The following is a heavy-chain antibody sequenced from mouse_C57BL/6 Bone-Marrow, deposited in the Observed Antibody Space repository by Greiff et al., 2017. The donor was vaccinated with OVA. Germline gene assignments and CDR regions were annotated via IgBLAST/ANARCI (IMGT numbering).Heavy chain of an antibody. CDR2: IHPNSGST. Sequence: VQLQQPGAELVKPGASVKLSCKASGYTFTSYWMHWVKQRPGQGLEWIGMIHPNSGSTNYNEKFKSKATLTVDKSSSTAYMQLSSLTSEDSAVYYCARGYYGRLYAMDYWGQGTSVTVSS. D-gene: IGHD1-1*01. CDR3: ARGYYGRLYAMDY. J-gene: IGHJ4*01. V-gene: IGHV1-64*01. CDR1: GYTFTSYW.